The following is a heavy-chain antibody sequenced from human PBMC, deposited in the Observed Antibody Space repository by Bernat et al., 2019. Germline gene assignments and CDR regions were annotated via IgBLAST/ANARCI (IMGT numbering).Heavy chain of an antibody. V-gene: IGHV3-33*08. J-gene: IGHJ4*02. Sequence: QVQLVESGGGVVQPGRSLRLSCAASGFTFSSYAMHWVRQAPGKGLEWVAVIWYDGSNKYYADSVKGRFTISRDNSKNTLYLQMNSLRAEDTAVYYCARDPRRTYYDILTGSYFDYWGQGTLVTVSS. D-gene: IGHD3-9*01. CDR2: IWYDGSNK. CDR3: ARDPRRTYYDILTGSYFDY. CDR1: GFTFSSYA.